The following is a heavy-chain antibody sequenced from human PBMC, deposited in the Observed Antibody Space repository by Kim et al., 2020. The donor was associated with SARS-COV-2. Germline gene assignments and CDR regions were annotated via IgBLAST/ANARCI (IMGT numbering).Heavy chain of an antibody. J-gene: IGHJ4*02. D-gene: IGHD3-16*01. Sequence: RVGKTYYADSLKGRFTVSTDNSKNTLYLQMNSLRAEDTALYYCAKGALGDWGQGTLVTVSS. CDR3: AKGALGD. V-gene: IGHV3-53*01. CDR2: RVGKT.